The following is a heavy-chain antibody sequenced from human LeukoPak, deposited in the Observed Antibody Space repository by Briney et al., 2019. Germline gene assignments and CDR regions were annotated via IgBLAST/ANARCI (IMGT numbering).Heavy chain of an antibody. J-gene: IGHJ4*02. CDR3: ARERGAGVGQWLVYDY. Sequence: SGTLSLTCAVSGGSISSSNWWSWVGQPPGKGLGWIGEIYHSGSTNYNPSLKSRVTISVDKSKNQFSLKLRSVTAADTAVYYCARERGAGVGQWLVYDYWGQGILVTVSS. V-gene: IGHV4-4*02. D-gene: IGHD6-19*01. CDR1: GGSISSSNW. CDR2: IYHSGST.